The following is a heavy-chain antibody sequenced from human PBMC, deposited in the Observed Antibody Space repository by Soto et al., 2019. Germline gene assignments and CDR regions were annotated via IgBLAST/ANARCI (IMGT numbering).Heavy chain of an antibody. CDR3: ARVPGYSSSRYWFDP. Sequence: PSETLSLTCTVSGGSISSGGYYWSWIRQHPGKGLEWIGYIYYSGSTYYNPSLKSRVTISVDTSKNQFSLKLSSVTAADTAVYYCARVPGYSSSRYWFDPWGQGTLVTVSS. CDR2: IYYSGST. CDR1: GGSISSGGYY. D-gene: IGHD6-13*01. J-gene: IGHJ5*02. V-gene: IGHV4-31*03.